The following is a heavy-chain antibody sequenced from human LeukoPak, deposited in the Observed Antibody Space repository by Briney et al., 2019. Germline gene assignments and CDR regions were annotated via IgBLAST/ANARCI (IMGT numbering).Heavy chain of an antibody. V-gene: IGHV4-34*01. D-gene: IGHD6-6*01. CDR2: INHSGST. J-gene: IGHJ4*02. CDR1: SGSFSDYY. Sequence: SETLSLTCAVYSGSFSDYYWSWIRQPPGKGLEWIGEINHSGSTNYNPSLKSRVTISVDTSKNQFSLKLSSVTAADTAVYFCAGTRQLVGNFDYWGPGALVSVSS. CDR3: AGTRQLVGNFDY.